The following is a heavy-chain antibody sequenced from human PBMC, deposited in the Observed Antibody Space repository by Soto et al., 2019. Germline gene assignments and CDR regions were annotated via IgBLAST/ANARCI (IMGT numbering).Heavy chain of an antibody. CDR3: PRDCGYIGSYLFEY. Sequence: AQRLFGSTSGISFSTHGMHWVRQAPGKGLEWVATIWYHGNSCYYKDSIKARFAVSGDSSKNTVFVQMNTLRAEDTATYPCPRDCGYIGSYLFEYW. CDR1: GISFSTHG. D-gene: IGHD6-25*01. J-gene: IGHJ4*01. CDR2: IWYHGNSC. V-gene: IGHV3-33*01.